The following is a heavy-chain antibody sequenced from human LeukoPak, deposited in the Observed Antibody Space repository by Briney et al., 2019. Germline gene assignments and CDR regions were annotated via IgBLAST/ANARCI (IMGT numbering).Heavy chain of an antibody. CDR3: ARDPRQEAPFDY. V-gene: IGHV1-46*01. CDR2: INPSGDST. J-gene: IGHJ4*02. Sequence: ASVKVSCKASGYILSHFYMHWVRQAPGQGLEWMGIINPSGDSTNYAQKFQGRVTMTRDTSTNTLYMELSSLRSEDTAVYYCARDPRQEAPFDYWGQGTLVTVSS. CDR1: GYILSHFY.